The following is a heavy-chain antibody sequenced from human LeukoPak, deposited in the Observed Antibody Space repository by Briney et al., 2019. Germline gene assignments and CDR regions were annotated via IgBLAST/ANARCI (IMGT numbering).Heavy chain of an antibody. D-gene: IGHD3-22*01. CDR1: GFTFSSYW. V-gene: IGHV3-74*01. CDR3: ARDSLDSSGYYLYYFDY. J-gene: IGHJ4*02. CDR2: INSDGSST. Sequence: GRSLRLSCAASGFTFSSYWMHWVRQAPGKGLVWVSRINSDGSSTSYADSVKGRLTISRDNAKNTLYLQMNSLRAEDTAVYYCARDSLDSSGYYLYYFDYWGQGTLVTVSS.